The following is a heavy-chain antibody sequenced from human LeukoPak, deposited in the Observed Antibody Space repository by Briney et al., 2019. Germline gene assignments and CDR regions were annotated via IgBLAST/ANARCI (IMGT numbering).Heavy chain of an antibody. CDR3: ARAFNPNYYDSSGYFNWFDP. V-gene: IGHV4-39*01. CDR1: GGSISSSSYY. D-gene: IGHD3-22*01. J-gene: IGHJ5*02. CDR2: IYYSGST. Sequence: SETLSLTCTVSGGSISSSSYYWGWIRQPPGKGLEWIGSIYYSGSTYYNPSLKSRVTISVDTSKNQFSPKLSSVTAADTAVYYCARAFNPNYYDSSGYFNWFDPWGQGTLVTVSS.